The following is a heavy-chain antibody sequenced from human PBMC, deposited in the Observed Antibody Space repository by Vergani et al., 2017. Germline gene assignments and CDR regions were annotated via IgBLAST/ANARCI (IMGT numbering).Heavy chain of an antibody. V-gene: IGHV3-23*01. CDR2: ISGSGGST. J-gene: IGHJ1*01. D-gene: IGHD1-26*01. Sequence: EVQLLESGGDLVQPGGSLRLSCAASGFTFNHYAMNWVRQAPGKGLEWVSGISGSGGSTYYAGSVKGRFTISRDSSKNTLYLQMNSLSAGDTAVYYCARYSGGDSEYFQHWGQGTLVTVSS. CDR1: GFTFNHYA. CDR3: ARYSGGDSEYFQH.